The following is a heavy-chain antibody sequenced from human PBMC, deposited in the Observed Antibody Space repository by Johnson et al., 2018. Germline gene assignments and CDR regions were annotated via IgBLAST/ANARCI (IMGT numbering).Heavy chain of an antibody. CDR1: EYTFTSYW. J-gene: IGHJ3*02. Sequence: VQLVQSGSEVKKPGESLKISCKGFEYTFTSYWIGWVRQMPGKGLEWMGIIYPGDSDIRYSPSFQGQVTISVDHSITTAYLQWSNLKASDSAMYYCARLKHGSGSYCGLDAFDIWGQGTMLTVSA. V-gene: IGHV5-51*03. CDR2: IYPGDSDI. D-gene: IGHD3-10*01. CDR3: ARLKHGSGSYCGLDAFDI.